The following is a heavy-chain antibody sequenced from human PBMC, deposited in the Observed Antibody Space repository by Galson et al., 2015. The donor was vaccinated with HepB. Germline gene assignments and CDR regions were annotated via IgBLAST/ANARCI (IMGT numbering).Heavy chain of an antibody. CDR2: ISSSGSYI. CDR3: ERWPPESRIAAAVGNPPSDC. V-gene: IGHV3-21*01. J-gene: IGHJ4*02. Sequence: SLRLSCAASGFTFSSYSMNWVRQAPGKGLEWVSSISSSGSYIYYADSVKGRFTISRDNSKNSLYQQMHSMRAEDTALYNCERWPPESRIAAAVGNPPSDCWGQGTLVTVSS. D-gene: IGHD6-13*01. CDR1: GFTFSSYS.